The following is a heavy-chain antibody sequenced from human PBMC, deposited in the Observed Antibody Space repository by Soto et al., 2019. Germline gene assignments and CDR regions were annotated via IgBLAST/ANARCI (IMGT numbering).Heavy chain of an antibody. Sequence: GGSLRLSCAASGFTFSSYSMNWVRQAPGKGLEWVSSISSSSSYIYYADSVKGRFTISRDNAKNSLYLQMNSLRAEDTAVYYCANLRDHYDSISTIFGYWGQGTLVTVSS. J-gene: IGHJ4*02. V-gene: IGHV3-21*01. CDR1: GFTFSSYS. CDR2: ISSSSSYI. CDR3: ANLRDHYDSISTIFGY. D-gene: IGHD3-22*01.